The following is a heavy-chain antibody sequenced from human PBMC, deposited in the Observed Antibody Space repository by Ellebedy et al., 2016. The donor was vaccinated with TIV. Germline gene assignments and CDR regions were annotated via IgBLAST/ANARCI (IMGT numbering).Heavy chain of an antibody. J-gene: IGHJ6*02. D-gene: IGHD3-9*01. CDR3: AREMSTTLRYFDRVSFYGMDV. CDR1: GYIFTDYG. Sequence: ASVKVSCXASGYIFTDYGISWARQAPGQGLEWMGWISAYSGDTKYPQKLQGRVTLTTDASTSTAYLKLSSLRSDDTAVYYCAREMSTTLRYFDRVSFYGMDVWGQGATVIVSS. CDR2: ISAYSGDT. V-gene: IGHV1-18*01.